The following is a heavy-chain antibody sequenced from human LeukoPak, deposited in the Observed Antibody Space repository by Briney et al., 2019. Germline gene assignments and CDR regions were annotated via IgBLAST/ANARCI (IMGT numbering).Heavy chain of an antibody. J-gene: IGHJ3*02. CDR3: ARHLIVGVWPRRGAFDI. CDR1: GGSFSGYY. D-gene: IGHD2-21*01. CDR2: INHSGST. Sequence: SETLSLTCAVYGGSFSGYYWSWIRQPPGKGLEWIGEINHSGSTNYNPSLKSRVTISVDTSKNQFSLKLSSVTAADTAVYYCARHLIVGVWPRRGAFDIWGQGAMVTVSS. V-gene: IGHV4-34*01.